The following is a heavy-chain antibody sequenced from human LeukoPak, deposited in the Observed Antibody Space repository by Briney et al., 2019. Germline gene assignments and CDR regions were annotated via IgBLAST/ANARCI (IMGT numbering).Heavy chain of an antibody. V-gene: IGHV1-69*13. CDR1: GGAFRNCA. CDR2: IIPHFGTV. Sequence: GASVKVSCKASGGAFRNCAISWVRQAPGQGLEWIGGIIPHFGTVKYAQKFQGRVTITADESTSTAYMELTSLRSEDTAVYYCARAYYYDSTGPFDSWGQGTLVTVSS. CDR3: ARAYYYDSTGPFDS. J-gene: IGHJ4*02. D-gene: IGHD3-22*01.